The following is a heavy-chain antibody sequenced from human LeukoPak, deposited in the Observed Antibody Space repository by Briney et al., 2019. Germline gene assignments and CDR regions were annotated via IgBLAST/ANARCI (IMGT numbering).Heavy chain of an antibody. CDR2: INPSGGST. V-gene: IGHV1-46*01. D-gene: IGHD6-19*01. CDR1: GYTFTSYY. Sequence: ASVKVSCKASGYTFTSYYMHWVRQAPGQGLEWMGIINPSGGSTSYAQKFQGRVTMTRDTSTSTVYMELSSLRSEDTAVHYCAREGSGLIPFDYWGQGTLVTVSS. J-gene: IGHJ4*02. CDR3: AREGSGLIPFDY.